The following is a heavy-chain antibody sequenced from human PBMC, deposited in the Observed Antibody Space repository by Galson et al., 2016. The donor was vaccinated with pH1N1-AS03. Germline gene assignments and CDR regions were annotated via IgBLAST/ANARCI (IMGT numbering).Heavy chain of an antibody. CDR1: GYTFISYV. D-gene: IGHD2-2*01. J-gene: IGHJ3*02. V-gene: IGHV1-2*06. Sequence: SVKVSCKASGYTFISYVMHWVRQAPGQGLEWMGRINPDSGGTNVAQKFQGRVTMSRDTSITTDYMALTRLTSDDMAVYYCARDMRGTDVFDIWGKGTMVTVSS. CDR3: ARDMRGTDVFDI. CDR2: INPDSGGT.